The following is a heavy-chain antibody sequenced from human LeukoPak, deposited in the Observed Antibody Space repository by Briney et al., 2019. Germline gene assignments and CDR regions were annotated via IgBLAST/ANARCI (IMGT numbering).Heavy chain of an antibody. V-gene: IGHV1-3*01. CDR1: GYTFTSYA. CDR2: INAGNGNT. CDR3: ARGHIVGVGAFDI. J-gene: IGHJ3*02. D-gene: IGHD2-21*01. Sequence: ASVKVSCKASGYTFTSYAMHWVRQAPGQRLEWMGWINAGNGNTKYSQKFQGRVTITRDTSASTAYMELSSLRSEDTAVYYCARGHIVGVGAFDIWGQGTMVTVSS.